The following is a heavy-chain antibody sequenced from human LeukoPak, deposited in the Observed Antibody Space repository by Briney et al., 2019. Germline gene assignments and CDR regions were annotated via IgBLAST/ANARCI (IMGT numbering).Heavy chain of an antibody. V-gene: IGHV4-59*01. CDR1: GASISSYY. CDR2: ISYSGST. J-gene: IGHJ4*02. CDR3: ARGVVITFGGAADY. Sequence: SETLSLTCTVSGASISSYYWSWLRQPPGKGLDWIGYISYSGSTNYNPSLKSRVTISLDTSKNQFSLKLSSVTAADTAVYYCARGVVITFGGAADYWGQGTLVTVSS. D-gene: IGHD3-16*01.